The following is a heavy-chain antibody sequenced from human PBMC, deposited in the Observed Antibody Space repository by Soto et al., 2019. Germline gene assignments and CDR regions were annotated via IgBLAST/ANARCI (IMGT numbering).Heavy chain of an antibody. V-gene: IGHV3-74*01. CDR1: GFTFSSYW. D-gene: IGHD3-22*01. CDR3: ARGDGDYYDGNGYLGRH. Sequence: EVQLVESGGGIVQPGGSLRLSCAASGFTFSSYWMHWVRQAPGKGLVWVSRINSDGSRTSYADSAKGRFTISRDNAKNAVYRQMSSLRDEDTAVYYCARGDGDYYDGNGYLGRHWGQGTLVTVSS. J-gene: IGHJ4*02. CDR2: INSDGSRT.